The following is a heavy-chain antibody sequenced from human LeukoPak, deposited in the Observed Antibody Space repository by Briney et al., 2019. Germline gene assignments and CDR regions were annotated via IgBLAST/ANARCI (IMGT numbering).Heavy chain of an antibody. J-gene: IGHJ4*02. CDR1: GGSFSGYY. CDR3: ARVSPTVTTYRYFDY. Sequence: KPSETLSLTCAVYGGSFSGYYWSWIRQPPGKGLEWIGEINHSGSPNYDPSLKSRVTISVDTSKNQFSLKLSSVTAADTAVYYCARVSPTVTTYRYFDYWGQGTLVTVSS. CDR2: INHSGSP. V-gene: IGHV4-34*01. D-gene: IGHD4-11*01.